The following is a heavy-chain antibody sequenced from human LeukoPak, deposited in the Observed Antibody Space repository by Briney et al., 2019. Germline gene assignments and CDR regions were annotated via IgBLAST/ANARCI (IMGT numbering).Heavy chain of an antibody. D-gene: IGHD3-10*01. CDR3: ARRSGYYGSGRFNYYFDY. CDR2: IYYSGST. Sequence: SETLSLTCTVSGGSISSSSYYWGWIRQPPGKGLEWIGSIYYSGSTYYNPSLKSRVTISVDTSKNQFSLKLSSVTAADTAVYYCARRSGYYGSGRFNYYFDYWGQGTLVTVSS. J-gene: IGHJ4*02. CDR1: GGSISSSSYY. V-gene: IGHV4-39*07.